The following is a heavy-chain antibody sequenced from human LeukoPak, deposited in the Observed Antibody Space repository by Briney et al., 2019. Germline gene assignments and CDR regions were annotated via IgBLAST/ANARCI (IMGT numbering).Heavy chain of an antibody. J-gene: IGHJ4*02. D-gene: IGHD3-22*01. CDR2: IKQDGSEK. CDR3: AREPYYYDSSGYHNLFDY. CDR1: GFTFTNYW. V-gene: IGHV3-7*03. Sequence: SGGSLRLSCAVSGFTFTNYWMSWVRQAPGKGLEWVANIKQDGSEKYYVDSVKGRFTISRDNAKNSLYLQMNSLRAEDTAVYYCAREPYYYDSSGYHNLFDYWGQGTLVTVSS.